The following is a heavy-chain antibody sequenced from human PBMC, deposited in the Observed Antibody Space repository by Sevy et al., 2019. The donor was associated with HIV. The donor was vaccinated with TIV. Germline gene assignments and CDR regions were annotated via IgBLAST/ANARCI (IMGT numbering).Heavy chain of an antibody. V-gene: IGHV3-30*18. D-gene: IGHD2-15*01. J-gene: IGHJ6*02. CDR3: AKGAVDCSDGTCYSAYYYSVMDV. CDR2: ISYDGSNQ. CDR1: GFTFSNYG. Sequence: GGSLRLSCAASGFTFSNYGMHWVRQAPGKGLEWVAVISYDGSNQYYADSVQGRFTISRDNSKNTLYLQMNSLRTEDTAVYYCAKGAVDCSDGTCYSAYYYSVMDVWGQGTTATVSS.